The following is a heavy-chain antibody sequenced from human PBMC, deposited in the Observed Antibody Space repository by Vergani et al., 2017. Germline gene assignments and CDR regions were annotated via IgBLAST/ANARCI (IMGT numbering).Heavy chain of an antibody. J-gene: IGHJ4*02. V-gene: IGHV4-59*01. Sequence: QVQLQESGPGLVKPSETLSLTCTVSVGSISSYYWSWIRQPPGKGLEWIGYIYYSGSTNYNPSLKSRVTISVDTSKNQFSLKLSSVTAADTAVYYCARVNEDIVATTFDYWGQGTLVTFSS. CDR2: IYYSGST. D-gene: IGHD5-12*01. CDR1: VGSISSYY. CDR3: ARVNEDIVATTFDY.